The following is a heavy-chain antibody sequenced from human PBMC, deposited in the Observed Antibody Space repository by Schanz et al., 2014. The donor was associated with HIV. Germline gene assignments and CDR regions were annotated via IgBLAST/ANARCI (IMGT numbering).Heavy chain of an antibody. CDR1: GYTFTAYY. D-gene: IGHD6-13*01. J-gene: IGHJ3*02. CDR3: ARDLVDSSTWYDAFDI. Sequence: QVQLVQSGAEVKKPGASVKVSCKASGYTFTAYYIHWVRQAPGQGLEWMGWINPNSGGTNSAQKFQGRFTMSMDTSISTAYMEVRSLRSDDTALYFCARDLVDSSTWYDAFDIWGQGTKVTVSS. V-gene: IGHV1-2*02. CDR2: INPNSGGT.